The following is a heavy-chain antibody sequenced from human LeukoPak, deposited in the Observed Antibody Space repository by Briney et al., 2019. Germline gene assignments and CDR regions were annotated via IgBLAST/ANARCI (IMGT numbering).Heavy chain of an antibody. CDR3: ATLGGGNSAYYYYYYMDV. D-gene: IGHD4-23*01. J-gene: IGHJ6*03. CDR2: IYHSGST. V-gene: IGHV4-38-2*02. Sequence: SETLSLTCTVSGYSISSGYYWCWSPQPPGKGLEWIGSIYHSGSTYYKPSLKSRVTISVDTSNNQSSLKLSSVTAPDTALYYCATLGGGNSAYYYYYYMDVWGKGTTVTISS. CDR1: GYSISSGYY.